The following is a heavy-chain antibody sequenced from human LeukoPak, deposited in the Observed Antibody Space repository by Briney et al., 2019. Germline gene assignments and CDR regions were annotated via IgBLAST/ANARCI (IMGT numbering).Heavy chain of an antibody. Sequence: SETLSLTCTVSGGSINNNYSSWIRQPPGKGLEWIGYVHYSGTTSYNPSLKSRVTISVDTSKNQFSLKMTSVTAADTAVYYCASNNSGCGFDTWGQGAPVTVSS. CDR1: GGSINNNY. CDR2: VHYSGTT. D-gene: IGHD6-19*01. V-gene: IGHV4-59*08. CDR3: ASNNSGCGFDT. J-gene: IGHJ5*02.